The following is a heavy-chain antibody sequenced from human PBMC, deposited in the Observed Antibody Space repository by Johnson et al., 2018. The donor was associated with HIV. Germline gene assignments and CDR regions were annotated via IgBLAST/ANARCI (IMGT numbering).Heavy chain of an antibody. CDR2: ISYDGSNK. CDR3: AKDDNWGYVVGTFDI. CDR1: GFTFSSYG. D-gene: IGHD7-27*01. J-gene: IGHJ3*02. V-gene: IGHV3-30*18. Sequence: QVQLVESGGGVVQPGRSLRLSCAASGFTFSSYGMHWVRQAPGKGLEWVAVISYDGSNKYYGDSVKGRFTISRDNSKNTLYLQMNSLSAEDTAVYYCAKDDNWGYVVGTFDIWGQGTMVTVSS.